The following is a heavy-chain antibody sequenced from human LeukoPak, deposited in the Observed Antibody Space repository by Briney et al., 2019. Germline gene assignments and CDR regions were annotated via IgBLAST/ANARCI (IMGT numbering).Heavy chain of an antibody. V-gene: IGHV3-23*01. D-gene: IGHD2-2*01. J-gene: IGHJ4*02. CDR2: LTATGGAT. CDR3: AMCSRGSISCYYAY. Sequence: GGSLRLSCAASGFTFSNYAMSCVRQAPGQGLEWVSTLTATGGATYYAGSVKGRFTISRDNSKNTLYLQMNSLKAEDTALYYCAMCSRGSISCYYAYWGQGTLVTVSS. CDR1: GFTFSNYA.